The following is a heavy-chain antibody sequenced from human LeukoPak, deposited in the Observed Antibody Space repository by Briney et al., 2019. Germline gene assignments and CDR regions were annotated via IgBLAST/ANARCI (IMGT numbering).Heavy chain of an antibody. J-gene: IGHJ3*02. V-gene: IGHV4-34*01. CDR3: ARGSPDWLLDAFDI. Sequence: ETLSLTFTVYGGSFSGYYWSWIRQPPGKGLEWIGEINHSGSTNYHPSLKSRVTMSVDTSKNHFSLKLTSMTAADTAVYYCARGSPDWLLDAFDIWGQGTMVTVSS. D-gene: IGHD3/OR15-3a*01. CDR2: INHSGST. CDR1: GGSFSGYY.